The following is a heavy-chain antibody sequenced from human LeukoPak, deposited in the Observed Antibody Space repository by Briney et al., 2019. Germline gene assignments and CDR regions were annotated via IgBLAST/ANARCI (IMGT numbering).Heavy chain of an antibody. V-gene: IGHV3-30*18. J-gene: IGHJ4*02. CDR2: ISYDGSNK. Sequence: GRSLRLSCAASGFTFSSYGMHWVRQAPGKGLEWVAVISYDGSNKYYADSVKGRFTISRDNSKNTLYLQMNSLRAEDTAVYYCAQDLGNSGLVYWGQGTLVTVSS. D-gene: IGHD5-12*01. CDR3: AQDLGNSGLVY. CDR1: GFTFSSYG.